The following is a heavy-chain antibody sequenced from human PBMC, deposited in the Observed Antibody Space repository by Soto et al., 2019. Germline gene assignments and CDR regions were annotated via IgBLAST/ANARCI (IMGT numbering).Heavy chain of an antibody. CDR3: AKDSLWQEIAVALNPDY. CDR2: ISYDGSNK. J-gene: IGHJ4*02. Sequence: QVQLVESGGGVVQPGRSLRLSCAASGFTFSSYGMHWVRQAPGKGLEWVAVISYDGSNKYYADSVKGRFTISRDNSKNTLYLQMNSLRAEDTAVYYCAKDSLWQEIAVALNPDYWGQGTLVTVSS. D-gene: IGHD6-19*01. CDR1: GFTFSSYG. V-gene: IGHV3-30*18.